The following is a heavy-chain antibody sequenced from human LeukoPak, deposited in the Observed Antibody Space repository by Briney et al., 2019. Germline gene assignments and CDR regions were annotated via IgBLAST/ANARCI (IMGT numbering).Heavy chain of an antibody. Sequence: ASVKVSCKASGYTFTSYDINWVRQAPGQGLEWMGWINPNSGGTNYAQKFQGRVTMTRDTSISTAYMELSRLRSDDTAVYYCARDHYGDYDYWGQGTLVTVSS. CDR2: INPNSGGT. J-gene: IGHJ4*02. CDR3: ARDHYGDYDY. CDR1: GYTFTSYD. D-gene: IGHD4-17*01. V-gene: IGHV1-2*02.